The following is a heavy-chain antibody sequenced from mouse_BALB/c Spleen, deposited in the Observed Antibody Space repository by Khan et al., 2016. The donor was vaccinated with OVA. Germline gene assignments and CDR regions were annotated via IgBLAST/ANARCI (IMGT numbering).Heavy chain of an antibody. J-gene: IGHJ2*01. D-gene: IGHD1-1*01. CDR3: ATSYYYGYYFDY. V-gene: IGHV5-17*02. Sequence: EVELVESGGGLLQPGGSRKLSCAASGFTFSSYEMHWVRQAPEKGLEWVEYISGDSSTIYYADTVKGGFTISRDNPKNTLFLQMTSLMSEDTAMYYCATSYYYGYYFDYWGPGTTLTVSS. CDR1: GFTFSSYE. CDR2: ISGDSSTI.